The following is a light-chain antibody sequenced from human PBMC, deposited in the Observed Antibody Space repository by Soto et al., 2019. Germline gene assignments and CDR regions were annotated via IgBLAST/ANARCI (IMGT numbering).Light chain of an antibody. CDR3: QVWESISDHVV. CDR1: NIGTKT. CDR2: GDG. Sequence: SYDLTQTPSVSVAPGQPARISCGGSNIGTKTVHWYQQKPGQAPVLVVYGDGYRPSGIPERFSASNSGSTATLTISRVEAGDEADYYCQVWESISDHVVFGGGTKLTVL. V-gene: IGLV3-21*02. J-gene: IGLJ3*02.